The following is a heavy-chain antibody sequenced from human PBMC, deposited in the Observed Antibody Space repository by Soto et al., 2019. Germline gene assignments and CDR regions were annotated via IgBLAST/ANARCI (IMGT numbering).Heavy chain of an antibody. D-gene: IGHD5-18*01. V-gene: IGHV4-30-4*01. Sequence: SETLSLTCTVSGGSITSSNYYCSWIRQSPGEGLEWIGHIYSSGSAYYNPSLMSRVSMSIDMSKNQFSLSLNSVTVADTAVYFCARELRGYSYGPGEVFWGRGTLVTVSS. CDR2: IYSSGSA. CDR3: ARELRGYSYGPGEVF. CDR1: GGSITSSNYY. J-gene: IGHJ4*02.